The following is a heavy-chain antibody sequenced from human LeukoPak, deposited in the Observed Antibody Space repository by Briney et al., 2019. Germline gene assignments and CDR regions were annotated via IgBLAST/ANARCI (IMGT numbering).Heavy chain of an antibody. CDR1: SGSISSSNYY. CDR2: IYSSGST. V-gene: IGHV4-39*01. D-gene: IGHD3-10*01. J-gene: IGHJ4*02. CDR3: ARHSRTYYNGSGRSIDY. Sequence: SETLSLTCSVSSGSISSSNYYWGWIRQPPGKGLEWIASIYSSGSTYYNPSLKSRVTISVDTSKNQFSLKLSSVTAADTAVYYCARHSRTYYNGSGRSIDYWGQGTLVIVS.